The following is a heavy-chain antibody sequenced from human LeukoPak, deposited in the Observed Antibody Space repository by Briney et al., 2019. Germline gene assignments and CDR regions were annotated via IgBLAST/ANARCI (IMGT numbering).Heavy chain of an antibody. CDR3: ARDKDYANAFDI. J-gene: IGHJ3*02. D-gene: IGHD4-17*01. CDR1: GFTFSSYA. CDR2: ISGSGGST. V-gene: IGHV3-23*01. Sequence: TGGSLRLSCAASGFTFSSYAMSWVRQAPGKGLEWVSAISGSGGSTYYADSVKGRFTISRDNAKNSLYLQMNSLRAEDTAVYYCARDKDYANAFDIWGQGTMVTVSS.